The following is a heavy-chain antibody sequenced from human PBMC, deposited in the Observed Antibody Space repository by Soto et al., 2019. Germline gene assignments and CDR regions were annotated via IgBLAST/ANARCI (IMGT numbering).Heavy chain of an antibody. CDR1: RFTFNSYT. D-gene: IGHD2-8*02. V-gene: IGHV3-23*01. CDR3: AKARCTGNSCYVPDY. Sequence: GSLRLSCAASRFTFNSYTMAWVRQAPGKGLEWDSSISGSGSSPSYADSVQGRFIIYRDNSRTTLSLQMNSLRAEDTATYYCAKARCTGNSCYVPDYWGHGSLVTVSS. CDR2: ISGSGSSP. J-gene: IGHJ4*01.